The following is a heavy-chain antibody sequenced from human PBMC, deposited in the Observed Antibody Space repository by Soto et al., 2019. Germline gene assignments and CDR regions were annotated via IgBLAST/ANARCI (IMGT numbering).Heavy chain of an antibody. J-gene: IGHJ4*02. CDR1: GYTFTGYY. V-gene: IGHV1-2*04. D-gene: IGHD2-21*02. CDR2: INPNSGGT. CDR3: ARESGEESVTDYFVD. Sequence: ASVKVSCNASGYTFTGYYMHWVRQAPGQGLEWMGWINPNSGGTNYAQKFQGWVTMTRDTSISTAYMELSRLRSDDTAVYYCARESGEESVTDYFVDWGQGTLVTV.